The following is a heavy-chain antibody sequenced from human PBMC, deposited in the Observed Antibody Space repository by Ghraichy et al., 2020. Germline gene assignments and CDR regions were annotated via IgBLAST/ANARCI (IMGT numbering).Heavy chain of an antibody. J-gene: IGHJ6*02. CDR2: IRSKAYGGTI. Sequence: GESLNISCTASGFSFGDYAMSWVRQAPGKGLEWVGFIRSKAYGGTIEYAASVKGRFTISRDDSKSIAYLQMNSLKTEDTAVYYCGITTYYYYGMDVWGQGTTVTVYS. V-gene: IGHV3-49*04. CDR3: GITTYYYYGMDV. CDR1: GFSFGDYA. D-gene: IGHD3-10*01.